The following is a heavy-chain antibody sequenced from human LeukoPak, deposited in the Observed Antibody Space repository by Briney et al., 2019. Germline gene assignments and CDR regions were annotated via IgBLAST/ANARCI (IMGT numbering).Heavy chain of an antibody. J-gene: IGHJ4*02. CDR2: INPNSGGT. CDR3: ARERDGYNSVDY. D-gene: IGHD5-24*01. V-gene: IGHV1-2*02. CDR1: GYTFTGYY. Sequence: GASVKVSCKASGYTFTGYYMHWVRQAPGQGLEWMGWINPNSGGTNYAQKFQGRVTMTRGTSISTAYMELSRLRSDDTAVYYCARERDGYNSVDYWGQGTLVTVSS.